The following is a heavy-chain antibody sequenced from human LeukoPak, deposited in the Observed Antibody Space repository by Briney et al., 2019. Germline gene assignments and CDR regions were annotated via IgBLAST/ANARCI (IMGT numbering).Heavy chain of an antibody. V-gene: IGHV3-7*01. CDR1: GFTFSSYW. CDR2: IKQDGSEK. CDR3: ARKDSSSWYYFDY. D-gene: IGHD6-13*01. J-gene: IGHJ4*02. Sequence: HAGGSLRLSCAASGFTFSSYWMSWVRQAPGKGLEWVANIKQDGSEKYYVDSVKGRFTISRDNAKNSLYLQMNSLRAEDTAVYYCARKDSSSWYYFDYWGQGTLVTVSS.